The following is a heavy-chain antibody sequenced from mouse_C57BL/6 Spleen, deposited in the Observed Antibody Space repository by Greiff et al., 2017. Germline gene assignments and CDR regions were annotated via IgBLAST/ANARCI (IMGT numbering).Heavy chain of an antibody. Sequence: VQLQQPGAELVRPGSSVKLSCKASGYTFTSYWMDWVKQRPGQGLEWIGNIYPSDSETHYNQKFKDKATLTVDKSSSTAYIQLSSLTSEDSAVYYCARSYRYFDVWGTGTTVTVSS. CDR1: GYTFTSYW. J-gene: IGHJ1*03. CDR2: IYPSDSET. V-gene: IGHV1-61*01. CDR3: ARSYRYFDV.